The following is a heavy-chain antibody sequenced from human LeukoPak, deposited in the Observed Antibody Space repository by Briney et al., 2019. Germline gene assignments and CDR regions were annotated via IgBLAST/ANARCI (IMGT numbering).Heavy chain of an antibody. D-gene: IGHD1-1*01. V-gene: IGHV3-66*02. CDR1: GFTVSSKY. Sequence: GGSLRLSCAASGFTVSSKYMSWVRQAPGKGLEWVSVIYSGGSTYYADSVKGRFTISRDNSMNTLYLQMNSLRVEDTALYYCAKDANWASDSWGQGTLVTVSS. CDR3: AKDANWASDS. CDR2: IYSGGST. J-gene: IGHJ4*02.